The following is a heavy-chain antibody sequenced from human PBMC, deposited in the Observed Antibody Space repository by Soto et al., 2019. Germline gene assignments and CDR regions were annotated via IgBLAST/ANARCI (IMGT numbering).Heavy chain of an antibody. Sequence: GGSLRLSCAASGFTFSSYGMHWVRQAPGKGLEWVAVIWYDGSNKYYADSVKGRFTISRDNSKNTLYLQMNSLRAEDTSVYYCARDNYDSSGFDYWGQGTLVTVSS. V-gene: IGHV3-33*01. CDR2: IWYDGSNK. J-gene: IGHJ4*02. D-gene: IGHD3-22*01. CDR3: ARDNYDSSGFDY. CDR1: GFTFSSYG.